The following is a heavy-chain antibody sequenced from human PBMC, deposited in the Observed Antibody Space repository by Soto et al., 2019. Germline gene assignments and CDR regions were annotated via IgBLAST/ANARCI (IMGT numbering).Heavy chain of an antibody. V-gene: IGHV3-33*01. D-gene: IGHD3-10*01. CDR2: IWYDGSNK. CDR3: ARDREFTMVRGVIGY. CDR1: GCTFSSYG. Sequence: QVQLVESGGGVVQPGRSLRLSCAASGCTFSSYGMHWVRQAPGKGLEWVAVIWYDGSNKYYADSVKGRFTISRDNSKNTLYLQMNSLRAEDTAVYYCARDREFTMVRGVIGYWGQGTLVTVSS. J-gene: IGHJ4*02.